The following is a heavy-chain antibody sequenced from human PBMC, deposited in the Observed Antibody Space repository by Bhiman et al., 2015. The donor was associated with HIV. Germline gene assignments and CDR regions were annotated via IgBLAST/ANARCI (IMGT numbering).Heavy chain of an antibody. CDR1: GFTFSRNS. CDR2: ISTSSIYI. Sequence: EVHLVESGGGLVQAGESLRLSCAASGFTFSRNSMNWVRQAPGKGLEWVSSISTSSIYIHYADTLKGRFTISRDNARNTLYLEMNSLRAEDTAFYYCARPYYYDSGGYSAGLRYWGQGTLVTVSS. D-gene: IGHD3-22*01. CDR3: ARPYYYDSGGYSAGLRY. V-gene: IGHV3-21*04. J-gene: IGHJ4*02.